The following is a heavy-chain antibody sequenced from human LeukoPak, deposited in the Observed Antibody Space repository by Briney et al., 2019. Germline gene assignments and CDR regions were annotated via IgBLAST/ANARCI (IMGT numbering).Heavy chain of an antibody. CDR3: ASGTTYYYDSSGYLVD. Sequence: GGSLRLSCAASGFTFSDYYMSWIRQAPGKGLEWVSYISSSGSTIYYADSVKGRFTISRDNAKNSLYLQMNSLRAEDTAVYYCASGTTYYYDSSGYLVDWGQGTLVTVSS. CDR1: GFTFSDYY. J-gene: IGHJ4*02. D-gene: IGHD3-22*01. CDR2: ISSSGSTI. V-gene: IGHV3-11*01.